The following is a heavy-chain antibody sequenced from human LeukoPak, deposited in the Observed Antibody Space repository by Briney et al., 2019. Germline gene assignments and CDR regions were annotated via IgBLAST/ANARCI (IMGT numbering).Heavy chain of an antibody. V-gene: IGHV3-23*01. CDR2: ISGSGGST. CDR3: AKGRRGFGYCSSTSCYTGLIYGMDV. D-gene: IGHD2-2*02. CDR1: GFTFSSYA. J-gene: IGHJ6*02. Sequence: PGGSLRLSCAASGFTFSSYAMGWVRQAPGKGLEWVSAISGSGGSTYYADSVKGRFTISRDNSKNTLYLQMNSLRAEDTAVYHCAKGRRGFGYCSSTSCYTGLIYGMDVWGQGTTVTVSS.